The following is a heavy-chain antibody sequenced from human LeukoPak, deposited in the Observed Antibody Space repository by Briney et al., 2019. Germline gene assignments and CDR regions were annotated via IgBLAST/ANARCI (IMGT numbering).Heavy chain of an antibody. CDR2: IYYSGST. CDR3: ARRIVVVAATRFDY. D-gene: IGHD2-15*01. V-gene: IGHV4-39*01. CDR1: GGSISSSSYY. J-gene: IGHJ4*02. Sequence: SETLSLTCTVSGGSISSSSYYWGWIRQPPGKGLEWIGSIYYSGSTYYNPSLKSRVTISVDTSKNQFSLKLSSATAADTAVYYCARRIVVVAATRFDYWGQGTLVTVSS.